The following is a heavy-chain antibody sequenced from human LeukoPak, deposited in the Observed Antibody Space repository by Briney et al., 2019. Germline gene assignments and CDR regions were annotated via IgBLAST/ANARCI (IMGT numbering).Heavy chain of an antibody. CDR3: ARVSSGWYLGGFDP. CDR2: ISSSGSTI. J-gene: IGHJ5*02. V-gene: IGHV3-11*01. CDR1: GFTFSDYD. Sequence: GGSLRLSCAASGFTFSDYDMSWIRQAPGKGLEWVSDISSSGSTIYYADSVKGRFTISRDNAKNSLYLQMNSLRAEDTAVYYCARVSSGWYLGGFDPWGQGTLVTVSS. D-gene: IGHD6-19*01.